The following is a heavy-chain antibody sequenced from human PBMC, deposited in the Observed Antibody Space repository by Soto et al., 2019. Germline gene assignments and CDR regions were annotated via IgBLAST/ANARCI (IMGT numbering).Heavy chain of an antibody. CDR2: ISYDGSNK. CDR1: GFTFSSYG. D-gene: IGHD3-9*01. J-gene: IGHJ5*02. CDR3: AKDAKGRYFDWLVGQNWFDP. V-gene: IGHV3-30*18. Sequence: LRLSCAASGFTFSSYGMHWVRQAPGKGLEWVAVISYDGSNKYYADSVKGRFTISRDNSKNTLYLQMNSLRAEDTAVYYCAKDAKGRYFDWLVGQNWFDPWGQGTLVTVSS.